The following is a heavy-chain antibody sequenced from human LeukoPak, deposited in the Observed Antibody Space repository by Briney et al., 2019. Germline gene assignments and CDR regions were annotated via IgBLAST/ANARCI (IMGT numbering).Heavy chain of an antibody. D-gene: IGHD1-26*01. V-gene: IGHV4-59*01. J-gene: IGHJ5*02. CDR3: ARGGNYWPQWWFDP. Sequence: SETLSLTPTVSGGSISTYYWSWIRQPPGKGLEWIGYIYYTGSTSYNPSLKSRVTMSLDASKNQFSLELYSVTPADTAVYYCARGGNYWPQWWFDPWGRGTLVSVSS. CDR1: GGSISTYY. CDR2: IYYTGST.